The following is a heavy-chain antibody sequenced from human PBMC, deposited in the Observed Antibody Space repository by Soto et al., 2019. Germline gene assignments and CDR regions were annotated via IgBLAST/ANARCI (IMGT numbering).Heavy chain of an antibody. CDR3: ARSVAVPGAHIAY. CDR2: VYYTGST. CDR1: GGSISGSY. J-gene: IGHJ4*02. Sequence: SETLSLTCSVSGGSISGSYWSWVRQSPGKGLEWLGYVYYTGSTNYSPSLRSRVSISVDTSKNEFSLRLSSVTAADTAVYFCARSVAVPGAHIAYWGQGTQVTVSS. D-gene: IGHD6-19*01. V-gene: IGHV4-59*01.